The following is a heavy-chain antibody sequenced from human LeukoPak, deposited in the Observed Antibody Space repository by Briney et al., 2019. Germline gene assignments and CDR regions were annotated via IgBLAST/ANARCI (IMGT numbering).Heavy chain of an antibody. CDR3: VRGEDGARYFDL. J-gene: IGHJ2*01. D-gene: IGHD5-24*01. CDR2: LFYSRST. Sequence: SETLSLTCTVYGVSISSYHWRWIRQPPGKGLEGNGYLFYSRSTNYNPSLKSRVPISVDTSKNQFALKLSSVTAADTAVYYCVRGEDGARYFDLWGRGTLVTVSS. CDR1: GVSISSYH. V-gene: IGHV4-59*08.